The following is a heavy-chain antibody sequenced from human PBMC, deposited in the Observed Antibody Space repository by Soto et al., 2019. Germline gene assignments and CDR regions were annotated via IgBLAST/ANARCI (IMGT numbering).Heavy chain of an antibody. CDR2: INHSGST. CDR3: GCSPRYRIAVALLAF. Sequence: PSETLSLTCAVYGGSFSGYYWSWIRQPPGKGLEWIGEINHSGSTNYNPSLKSRVTISVDTSKNQFSLKLSSVTAADTAVYYCGCSPRYRIAVALLAFWGQGTLVIVSS. CDR1: GGSFSGYY. D-gene: IGHD6-19*01. V-gene: IGHV4-34*01. J-gene: IGHJ4*02.